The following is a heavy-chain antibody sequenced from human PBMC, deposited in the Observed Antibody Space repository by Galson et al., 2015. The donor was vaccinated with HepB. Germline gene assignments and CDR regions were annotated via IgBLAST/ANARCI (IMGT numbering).Heavy chain of an antibody. Sequence: PALVKPTQTLTLTCTFSGFSLSTSGVAVGWIRQPPGKALEWLTLVYWDDDKRYSPSLKSRLTITKDTSRNQVVLTLTNMDPVDTATYYCARQRRGYEGGYYALDVWGLGTTVTVSS. CDR2: VYWDDDK. CDR1: GFSLSTSGVA. CDR3: ARQRRGYEGGYYALDV. J-gene: IGHJ6*02. V-gene: IGHV2-5*02. D-gene: IGHD3-10*01.